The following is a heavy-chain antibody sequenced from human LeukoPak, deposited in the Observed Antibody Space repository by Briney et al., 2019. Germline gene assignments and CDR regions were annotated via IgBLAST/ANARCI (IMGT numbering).Heavy chain of an antibody. CDR2: TYYRSKWYN. CDR1: GDSVSSNTAT. J-gene: IGHJ4*02. V-gene: IGHV6-1*01. CDR3: AREGDTIPFDY. Sequence: RSQTLSLTCAISGDSVSSNTATWNWIRQSPLRGLEWLGRTYYRSKWYNDYAVSVQSRITINPDTSKNQFSLHLNSVTPEDTAVYYCAREGDTIPFDYWGQGTLVTVSS. D-gene: IGHD5-24*01.